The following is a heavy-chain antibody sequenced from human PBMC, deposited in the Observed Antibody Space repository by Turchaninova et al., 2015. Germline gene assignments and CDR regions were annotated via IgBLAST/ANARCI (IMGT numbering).Heavy chain of an antibody. CDR2: IHHRGRT. J-gene: IGHJ1*01. V-gene: IGHV4-34*02. CDR1: GGSFSGFY. CDR3: SRGRDNXKGGXX. Sequence: QVQLQQWGAGLLKCSETLSLTCAVFGGSFSGFYCRWTRQAPGRGLGWVGEIHHRGRTNYISALVCRVXXSVDXSKNQXXRRXXXVTAADTXXXYCSRGRDNXKGGXXWGQGTLVTXSS. D-gene: IGHD1-1*01.